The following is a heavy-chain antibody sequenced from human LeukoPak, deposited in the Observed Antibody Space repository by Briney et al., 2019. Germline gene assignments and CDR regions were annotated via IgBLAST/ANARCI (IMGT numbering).Heavy chain of an antibody. CDR3: AKVSGDILTGYYPPYYFDY. CDR2: ISGSGGST. CDR1: GFTFSSYG. D-gene: IGHD3-9*01. J-gene: IGHJ4*02. V-gene: IGHV3-23*01. Sequence: GGSLRLSCAASGFTFSSYGMSWVRQAPGKGLEWVSAISGSGGSTYYADSVKGRFIISRDNSKNTLYLQMNSLRAEDTAVYYCAKVSGDILTGYYPPYYFDYWGQGTLVTVSS.